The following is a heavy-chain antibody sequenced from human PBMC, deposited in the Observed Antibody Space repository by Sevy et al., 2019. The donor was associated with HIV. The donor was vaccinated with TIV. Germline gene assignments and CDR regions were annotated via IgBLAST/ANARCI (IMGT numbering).Heavy chain of an antibody. V-gene: IGHV3-30*04. Sequence: GGSLRLSCAASGFTFSSYAMHWDRQAPGKGLEWVAVISYDGSNKYYANSVKGRFTISRDNSKNTLYLQMNSLRAEDTAVYYCARGSLYYYDSSGYPSFGYWGQGTLVTVSS. D-gene: IGHD3-22*01. CDR2: ISYDGSNK. J-gene: IGHJ4*02. CDR1: GFTFSSYA. CDR3: ARGSLYYYDSSGYPSFGY.